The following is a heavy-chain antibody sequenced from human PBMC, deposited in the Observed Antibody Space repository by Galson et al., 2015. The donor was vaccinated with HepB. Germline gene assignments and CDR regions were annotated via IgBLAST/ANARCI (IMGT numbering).Heavy chain of an antibody. CDR2: ISSSSSYT. V-gene: IGHV3-11*06. J-gene: IGHJ4*02. CDR1: GFTFSDYY. D-gene: IGHD5-24*01. Sequence: SLRLSCAASGFTFSDYYMSWIRQAPGKGLEWVSYISSSSSYTNYADSVKGRFTISRDNAKNSLYLQMNSLRAEDTAVYYCARVWLSPYYFDYWGQGTLVTVSS. CDR3: ARVWLSPYYFDY.